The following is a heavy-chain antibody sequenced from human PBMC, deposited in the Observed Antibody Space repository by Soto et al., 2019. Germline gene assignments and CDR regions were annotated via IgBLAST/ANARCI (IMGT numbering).Heavy chain of an antibody. D-gene: IGHD5-18*01. V-gene: IGHV3-23*01. CDR2: ISGSGGST. CDR1: GFTFSSYP. CDR3: AREYSYGYYYYYGMDV. J-gene: IGHJ6*02. Sequence: GGSLRLSCAASGFTFSSYPMSWVRQAPGKGLEWVSAISGSGGSTYYADSVKGRFTISRDNSKNTLYLHMNSLRAEDTAVYYCAREYSYGYYYYYGMDVWGQGTTVTVSS.